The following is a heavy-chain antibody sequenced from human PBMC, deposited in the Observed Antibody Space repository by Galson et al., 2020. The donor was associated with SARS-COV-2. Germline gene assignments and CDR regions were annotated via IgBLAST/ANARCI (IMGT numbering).Heavy chain of an antibody. CDR1: GGTFSNYA. CDR2: IIPIFGTA. D-gene: IGHD3-10*01. CDR3: ARTYYGSGLKVKYYYYYMDV. J-gene: IGHJ6*03. V-gene: IGHV1-69*13. Sequence: SVKVSCKASGGTFSNYAISWVRQAPGQGLEWMGGIIPIFGTANYAQKFQGRVTITADESTSTAYMELSSLRSEDTAVYYCARTYYGSGLKVKYYYYYMDVWGKGTTVTVSS.